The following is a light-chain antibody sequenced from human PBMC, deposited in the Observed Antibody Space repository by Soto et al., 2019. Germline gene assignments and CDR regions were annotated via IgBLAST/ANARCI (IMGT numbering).Light chain of an antibody. CDR2: DAS. V-gene: IGKV3-11*01. CDR1: QSVSNF. CDR3: QQRSNWPMYT. Sequence: EIVLTQSPATLSLSPGERATLSCRASQSVSNFLAWYQQKPGQAPRLLIYDASNRATGIPARFSGSGSGTDFTLTISSLEPEDFAVYYCQQRSNWPMYTFGQGTKLEIK. J-gene: IGKJ2*01.